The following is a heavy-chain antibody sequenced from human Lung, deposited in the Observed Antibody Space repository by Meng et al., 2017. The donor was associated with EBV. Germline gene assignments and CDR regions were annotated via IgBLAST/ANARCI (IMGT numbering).Heavy chain of an antibody. CDR1: GGSVDSGAYY. CDR2: IYYSGST. D-gene: IGHD6-19*01. J-gene: IGHJ4*02. Sequence: VQLQVSGPGLVKPSQTLSLTCTVSGGSVDSGAYYWSWIRQRPGKGLEWIGYIYYSGSTFYTPSLKSRATLSVDTSKNQFSLKLNSVTAADTAVYYCARLRLVWMFDYWGQGALVTVSS. V-gene: IGHV4-31*03. CDR3: ARLRLVWMFDY.